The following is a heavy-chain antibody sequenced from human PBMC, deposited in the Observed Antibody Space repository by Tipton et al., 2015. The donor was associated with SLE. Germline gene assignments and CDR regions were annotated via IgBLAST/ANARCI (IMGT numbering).Heavy chain of an antibody. V-gene: IGHV4-59*11. J-gene: IGHJ5*02. CDR1: GGSISSHY. D-gene: IGHD2-2*01. Sequence: TLSLTCTVSGGSISSHYWSWIRQPPGKGLEWIGYIYYSGSTNYNPSLKSRVTISVDTSKNQFSLKLSSVTAADTAVYYCARVTPRMCSSTSCYSGGNWFDPWGQGTLVTVSS. CDR3: ARVTPRMCSSTSCYSGGNWFDP. CDR2: IYYSGST.